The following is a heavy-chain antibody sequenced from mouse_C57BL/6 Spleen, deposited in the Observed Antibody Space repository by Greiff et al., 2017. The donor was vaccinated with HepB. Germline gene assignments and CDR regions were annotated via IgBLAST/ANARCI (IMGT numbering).Heavy chain of an antibody. CDR3: ARDYYYGSSVYYYAMDY. D-gene: IGHD1-1*01. CDR1: GYAFSSYW. V-gene: IGHV1-80*01. Sequence: QVHVKQSGAELVKPGASVKISCKASGYAFSSYWMNWVKQRPGKGLEWIGQIYPGDGDTNYNGKFKGKATLTADKSSSTAYMQLSSLTSEDSAVYFCARDYYYGSSVYYYAMDYWGQGTSVTVSS. J-gene: IGHJ4*01. CDR2: IYPGDGDT.